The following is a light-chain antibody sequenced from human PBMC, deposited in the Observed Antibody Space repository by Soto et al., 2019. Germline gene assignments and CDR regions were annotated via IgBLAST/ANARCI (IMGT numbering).Light chain of an antibody. CDR3: SSYTSSSTPYV. V-gene: IGLV2-11*01. CDR1: SSDVGGYNS. CDR2: DVS. Sequence: QSVLTQPRSVSGSPGQSVTISCTGTSSDVGGYNSVSWYQQHPDKAPKFMIYDVSKRPSGVPDRFSGSKSGNTASLTISGLQAEDEADYYCSSYTSSSTPYVFGTGTKVTVL. J-gene: IGLJ1*01.